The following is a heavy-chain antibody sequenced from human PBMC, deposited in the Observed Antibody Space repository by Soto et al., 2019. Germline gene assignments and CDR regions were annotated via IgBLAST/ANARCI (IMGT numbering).Heavy chain of an antibody. CDR1: GGSISNANYY. V-gene: IGHV4-31*03. D-gene: IGHD3-22*01. J-gene: IGHJ5*02. CDR3: ARASISRCVDRSRPAWFDP. Sequence: SGTLSLTCTVSGGSISNANYYWSWIRHHPGKCLEWIGYIYYTGTTYYSPSPESRVAISVDTSQNQFSLKLGAVTAADTAVYFCARASISRCVDRSRPAWFDPWGQGTLVTVSS. CDR2: IYYTGTT.